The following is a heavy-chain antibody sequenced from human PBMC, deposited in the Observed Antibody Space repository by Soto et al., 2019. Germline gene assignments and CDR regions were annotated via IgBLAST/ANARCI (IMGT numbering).Heavy chain of an antibody. CDR3: ARGITIFGVVMPLFDY. D-gene: IGHD3-3*01. CDR2: IYSGGST. CDR1: GXTVSSNY. Sequence: GSLRLSCAASGXTVSSNYMSWVRQAPGKGLEWVSFIYSGGSTYYADSVKGRFTISRDNSKNTLYLQMNSLRAEYTSVYYFARGITIFGVVMPLFDYWGQGTLVTVS. V-gene: IGHV3-53*01. J-gene: IGHJ4*02.